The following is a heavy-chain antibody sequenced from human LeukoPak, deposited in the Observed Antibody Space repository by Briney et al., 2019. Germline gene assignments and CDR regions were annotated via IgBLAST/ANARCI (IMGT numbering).Heavy chain of an antibody. Sequence: GGSLRLSCAASGFTFSSYAMHWVRQAPGKGLEWVAVISYDGSNKYYADSVKGRFTISRDNSKNTLYLQMNSLRADDTAVYYCAKPDGKYSSGRLLPASLDYWGQGTLVTVSS. CDR3: AKPDGKYSSGRLLPASLDY. D-gene: IGHD6-19*01. CDR2: ISYDGSNK. CDR1: GFTFSSYA. V-gene: IGHV3-30-3*02. J-gene: IGHJ4*02.